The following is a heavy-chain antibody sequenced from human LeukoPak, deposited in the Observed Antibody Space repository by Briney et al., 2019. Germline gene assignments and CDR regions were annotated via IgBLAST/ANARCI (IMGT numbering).Heavy chain of an antibody. CDR2: IKSKTDGGTT. J-gene: IGHJ4*02. CDR1: GFTFSNAW. CDR3: TTTLWFGELPYIN. D-gene: IGHD3-10*01. V-gene: IGHV3-15*01. Sequence: GGSLRLSCAASGFTFSNAWMSWVRQAPGKGLEWVGRIKSKTDGGTTDYAAPVKGRFTISRDDSRNTLYLQMNSLKTEDTAVYYCTTTLWFGELPYINWGQGTLVTVSS.